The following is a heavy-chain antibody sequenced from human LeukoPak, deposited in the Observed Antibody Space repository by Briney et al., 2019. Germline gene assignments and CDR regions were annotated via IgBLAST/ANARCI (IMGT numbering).Heavy chain of an antibody. CDR2: IYYSGST. Sequence: SEPMSLNCTVSGGSISRGGCSWSWIPQHQGQDLEWIGYIYYSGSTNYNPALKSRVTISADTSKNQFSLNLRSVTAADTAVYYCARDVSLGYYDSSGHIPQIYFDYWGQGTLVTVSS. J-gene: IGHJ4*02. V-gene: IGHV4-31*03. D-gene: IGHD3-22*01. CDR1: GGSISRGGCS. CDR3: ARDVSLGYYDSSGHIPQIYFDY.